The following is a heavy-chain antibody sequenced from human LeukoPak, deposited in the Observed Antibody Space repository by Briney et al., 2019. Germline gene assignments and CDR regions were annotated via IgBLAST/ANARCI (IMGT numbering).Heavy chain of an antibody. CDR1: GFTFSSYA. CDR3: AKDPPPAYSSGWYFYEYFQL. J-gene: IGHJ1*01. Sequence: GGSLRLSCAASGFTFSSYAMSWVRQAPGKGLEWVSAISGSGGSTYYADSVKGRFTISRDNSKNTLYLQMNSLRAEDTAVYYCAKDPPPAYSSGWYFYEYFQLWGQGTLVTVSS. D-gene: IGHD6-19*01. CDR2: ISGSGGST. V-gene: IGHV3-23*01.